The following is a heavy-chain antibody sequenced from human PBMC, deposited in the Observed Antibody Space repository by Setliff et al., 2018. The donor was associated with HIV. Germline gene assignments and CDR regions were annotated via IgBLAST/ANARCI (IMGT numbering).Heavy chain of an antibody. D-gene: IGHD3-10*01. CDR1: GGSISSSSYY. CDR2: VYYSGTT. J-gene: IGHJ4*02. V-gene: IGHV4-39*07. Sequence: PSETLSLTCTVSGGSISSSSYYWGWIRQPPGKGLEWIGSVYYSGTTYYNPSLESRVTISVDTSKNQFSLKLSPVTAADTAVYYCASGYGSGSYPGDWGQGTLVTVSS. CDR3: ASGYGSGSYPGD.